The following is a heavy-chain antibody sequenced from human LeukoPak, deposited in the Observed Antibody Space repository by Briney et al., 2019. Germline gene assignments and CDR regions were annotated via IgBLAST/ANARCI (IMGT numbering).Heavy chain of an antibody. D-gene: IGHD3-9*01. CDR1: GGSISSYY. J-gene: IGHJ4*02. CDR3: ARGPTYYDILTGYYGDHFDY. CDR2: IYYSGST. V-gene: IGHV4-59*08. Sequence: SETLSLTCTVSGGSISSYYWSWIRQPPGKGLEWIGYIYYSGSTNYNPSLKSRVTISVDTSKNQFSLKLSSVTAADTAVYYCARGPTYYDILTGYYGDHFDYWGQGTLVTVSS.